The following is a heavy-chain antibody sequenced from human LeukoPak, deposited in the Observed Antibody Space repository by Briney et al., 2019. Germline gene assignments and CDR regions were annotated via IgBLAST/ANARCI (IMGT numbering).Heavy chain of an antibody. CDR3: ARDRGGSGWYDY. CDR2: ISSSGSYI. Sequence: GGSPRLSCAASGFTFSSYSMNWVRQAPGKGLEWVSSISSSGSYIYYADSVKGRFTISRDNAKNSLYLQMSSLRVEDTAVYYCARDRGGSGWYDYWGQGTLVSVSS. V-gene: IGHV3-21*01. J-gene: IGHJ4*02. D-gene: IGHD6-19*01. CDR1: GFTFSSYS.